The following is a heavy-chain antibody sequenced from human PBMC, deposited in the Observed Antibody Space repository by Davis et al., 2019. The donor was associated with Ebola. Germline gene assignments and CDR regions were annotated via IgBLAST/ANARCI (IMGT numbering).Heavy chain of an antibody. D-gene: IGHD3-22*01. Sequence: PGGSLRLSCAASGFTFSSYSMNWVRQAPGKGLEWVSSISSSSYFIYYADSLKGRFTISRDNAKNSLYLQINSLRVEDTGVYHCARGGYYDSSGYSHEAFDIWGQGTMVTVSS. J-gene: IGHJ3*02. CDR2: ISSSSYFI. V-gene: IGHV3-21*01. CDR1: GFTFSSYS. CDR3: ARGGYYDSSGYSHEAFDI.